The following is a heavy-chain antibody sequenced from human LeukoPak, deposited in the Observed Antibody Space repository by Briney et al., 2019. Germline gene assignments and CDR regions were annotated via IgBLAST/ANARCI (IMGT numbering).Heavy chain of an antibody. J-gene: IGHJ4*02. CDR2: IYYSGST. CDR1: GGSISSYY. D-gene: IGHD3-10*01. CDR3: ARLYGSGKNYFDY. Sequence: SETLSLTCTVSGGSISSYYWSWIRQPPGKGLEWIGNIYYSGSTYYNPSLKSRVTLVVDTSKNQFSLQLTSVSTADTAVYYCARLYGSGKNYFDYWGQGTLVTVSS. V-gene: IGHV4-59*06.